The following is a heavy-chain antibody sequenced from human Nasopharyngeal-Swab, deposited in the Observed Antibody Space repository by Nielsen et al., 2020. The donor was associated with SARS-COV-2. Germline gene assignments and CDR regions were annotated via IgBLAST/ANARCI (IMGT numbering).Heavy chain of an antibody. V-gene: IGHV4-31*03. Sequence: SETLSLTCTVSCGAISSGGYFWSWIRQHPGKGLEWIGYIHYTGNTYYKPSLESRLTISLDTSQNQFSLRLSSVTAADTAVYYCAREVIEQAVSDAFDFWGQGTMVTVSS. D-gene: IGHD3-16*02. CDR3: AREVIEQAVSDAFDF. CDR1: CGAISSGGYF. CDR2: IHYTGNT. J-gene: IGHJ3*01.